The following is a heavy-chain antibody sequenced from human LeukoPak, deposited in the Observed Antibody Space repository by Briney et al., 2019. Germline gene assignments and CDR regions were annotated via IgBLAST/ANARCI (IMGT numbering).Heavy chain of an antibody. J-gene: IGHJ4*02. D-gene: IGHD5-24*01. CDR2: ISPGGDIP. CDR1: GFTFSSYE. V-gene: IGHV3-23*01. Sequence: PGGSLRLSCAASGFTFSSYEMNWVRQAPGKGLEWVSGISPGGDIPYYADSVKGRFTISRDNSKNTMYLQMNSLRAEDTALYYCAQDRASIQFYFWGQGTLVTVSS. CDR3: AQDRASIQFYF.